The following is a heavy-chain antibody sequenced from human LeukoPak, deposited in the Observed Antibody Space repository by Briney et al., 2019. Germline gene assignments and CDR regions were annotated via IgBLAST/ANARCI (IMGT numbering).Heavy chain of an antibody. CDR2: ISSSGSTI. J-gene: IGHJ4*02. V-gene: IGHV3-48*03. D-gene: IGHD6-19*01. Sequence: GGSQRLSCAASGFTFSSYEMNWVRQAPGKGLEWVSYISSSGSTIYYADSVKGRFTVSKDNAKNSLYLQMSSLRAEDTAVYYCARVESSGPRDYWGQGTLVTVSS. CDR1: GFTFSSYE. CDR3: ARVESSGPRDY.